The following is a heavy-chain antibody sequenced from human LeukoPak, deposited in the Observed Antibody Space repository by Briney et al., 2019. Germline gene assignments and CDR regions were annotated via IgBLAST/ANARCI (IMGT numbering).Heavy chain of an antibody. V-gene: IGHV3-23*01. CDR1: GFTFSNYV. J-gene: IGHJ4*02. CDR3: AKGSKGTYDY. Sequence: PGGSLRLSCVASGFTFSNYVMAWVRQAPGKGLEYVSSIIGNGDSTYYPDSVKGVFTISRDNTKNILFMQMNSLRADATAIYYCAKGSKGTYDYWGQGTLVTVSS. CDR2: IIGNGDST.